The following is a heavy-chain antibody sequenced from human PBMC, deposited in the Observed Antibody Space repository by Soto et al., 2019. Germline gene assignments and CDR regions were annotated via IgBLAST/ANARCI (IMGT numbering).Heavy chain of an antibody. CDR3: AKDKLSPDAYCGGDCYPDY. D-gene: IGHD2-21*02. J-gene: IGHJ4*02. CDR1: GFTFDDYV. CDR2: ISGDGGST. V-gene: IGHV3-43*02. Sequence: GGSLRLSCAASGFTFDDYVMHWVRQAPGKGLEWVSLISGDGGSTYYADSVKGRFTISRDNSKNSLYLQMNSLRTEDTALYYCAKDKLSPDAYCGGDCYPDYWGQGTLVTVSS.